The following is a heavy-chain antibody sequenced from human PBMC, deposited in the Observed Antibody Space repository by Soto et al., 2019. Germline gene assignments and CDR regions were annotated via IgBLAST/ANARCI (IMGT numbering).Heavy chain of an antibody. CDR1: GGSFSGYY. V-gene: IGHV4-34*01. J-gene: IGHJ6*03. CDR2: INHSGST. CDR3: KWLSRNYYYMDL. D-gene: IGHD3-22*01. Sequence: QVQLQQWGAGLLKPSETLSLTCAVYGGSFSGYYRSWIRQPPGKGLEWIGEINHSGSTNYNPSLKSRVTISVDTSKNQFSLKLSSVTAADTAVYYCKWLSRNYYYMDLWGKGTTVTVSS.